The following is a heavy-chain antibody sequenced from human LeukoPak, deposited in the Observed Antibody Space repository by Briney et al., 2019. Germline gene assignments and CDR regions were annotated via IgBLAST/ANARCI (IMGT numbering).Heavy chain of an antibody. CDR1: GFIFSHHG. CDR2: IWSDGTNR. Sequence: GGSLRLSCAASGFIFSHHGMHWVRQAPGQGLEWVAVIWSDGTNRFYADSVKGRFTISRDNSQNPVFLQMDSLRVKDTAIYYCARDAQRGFDYSNSLKYWGHGTLVTVSS. D-gene: IGHD4-11*01. V-gene: IGHV3-33*01. J-gene: IGHJ4*01. CDR3: ARDAQRGFDYSNSLKY.